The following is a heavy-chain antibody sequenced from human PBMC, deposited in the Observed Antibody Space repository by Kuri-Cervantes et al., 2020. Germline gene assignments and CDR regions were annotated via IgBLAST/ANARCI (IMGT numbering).Heavy chain of an antibody. CDR1: GFTFSSYG. Sequence: GGSLRLSCAASGFTFSSYGMHWVRQAPGKGPEWVLLISGSGGSVYYADSVKGRFTASRDNSKNTLYLQMNSLKVEDTAIYYCAKEMTTEGNSWGHGTLVTVSS. CDR3: AKEMTTEGNS. CDR2: ISGSGGSV. J-gene: IGHJ5*01. V-gene: IGHV3-23*01. D-gene: IGHD4-11*01.